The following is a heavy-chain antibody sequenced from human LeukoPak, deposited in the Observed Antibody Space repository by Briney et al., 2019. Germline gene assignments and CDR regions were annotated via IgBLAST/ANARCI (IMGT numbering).Heavy chain of an antibody. CDR1: GYTFTGYY. Sequence: ASVKVSCKASGYTFTGYYMDWVRQAPGQGLEWMGWISAYNGNTNYAQKLQGRVTMTTDTSTSTAYMEVRSLRSDDTAVYYCARDIGYGSGSYWFDYWGQGTLVTVSS. D-gene: IGHD3-10*01. CDR3: ARDIGYGSGSYWFDY. CDR2: ISAYNGNT. J-gene: IGHJ4*02. V-gene: IGHV1-18*04.